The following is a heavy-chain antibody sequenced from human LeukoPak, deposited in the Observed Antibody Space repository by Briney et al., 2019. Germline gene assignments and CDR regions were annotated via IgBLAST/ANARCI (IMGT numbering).Heavy chain of an antibody. Sequence: PSQTLSLTCTVSGGSISSGSYYWSWIRQPARKGLEWIGRIYTSGSTNYNPSLKSRVTISVDTSKNQFSLKLSSVTAADTAVYYCARGRDSSSWYKGSYYYYYYMDVWGKGTTVTVSS. CDR3: ARGRDSSSWYKGSYYYYYYMDV. D-gene: IGHD6-13*01. CDR1: GGSISSGSYY. J-gene: IGHJ6*03. CDR2: IYTSGST. V-gene: IGHV4-61*02.